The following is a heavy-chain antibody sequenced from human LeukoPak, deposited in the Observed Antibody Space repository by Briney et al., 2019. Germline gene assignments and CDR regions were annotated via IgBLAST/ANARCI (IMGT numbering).Heavy chain of an antibody. CDR2: INHSGST. J-gene: IGHJ6*03. D-gene: IGHD2-2*01. Sequence: SETLSLTCAVYGGSFSGYYWSWIRQPPGKGLEWIGEINHSGSTNYNPSLKSRATISVDTSKNQFSLKLSSVTAADTAVYYCARGRKIVVVPASPRYYYYMDVWGKGTTVTVSS. V-gene: IGHV4-34*01. CDR1: GGSFSGYY. CDR3: ARGRKIVVVPASPRYYYYMDV.